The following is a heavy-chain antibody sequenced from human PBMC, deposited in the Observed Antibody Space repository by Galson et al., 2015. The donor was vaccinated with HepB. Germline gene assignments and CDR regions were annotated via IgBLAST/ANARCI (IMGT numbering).Heavy chain of an antibody. Sequence: SVKVSCKASGYFFTHFGINWVRQAPGQGLEWMGWISADNGNTKYAQKFQGRVTMTTDTSTSTAYVAVRSLRSGDTAVYYCAREGLRGYYDSTGYFPFDYWGQGSLVTVSS. CDR3: AREGLRGYYDSTGYFPFDY. CDR1: GYFFTHFG. D-gene: IGHD3-22*01. CDR2: ISADNGNT. J-gene: IGHJ4*02. V-gene: IGHV1-18*01.